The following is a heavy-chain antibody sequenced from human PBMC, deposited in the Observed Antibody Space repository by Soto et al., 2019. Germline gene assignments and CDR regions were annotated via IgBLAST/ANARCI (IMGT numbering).Heavy chain of an antibody. CDR2: ISGSGGST. CDR1: GFTFSSYA. V-gene: IGHV3-23*01. D-gene: IGHD3-22*01. J-gene: IGHJ4*02. Sequence: GGSLRLSCAASGFTFSSYAMSWVRQAPGKGLEWVSAISGSGGSTYYADSVKGRFTISRDNSKNTLYLQMNSLRAEDTAVYYCAKDNYYDSSGYYYDFDYWGQGTLVTVSS. CDR3: AKDNYYDSSGYYYDFDY.